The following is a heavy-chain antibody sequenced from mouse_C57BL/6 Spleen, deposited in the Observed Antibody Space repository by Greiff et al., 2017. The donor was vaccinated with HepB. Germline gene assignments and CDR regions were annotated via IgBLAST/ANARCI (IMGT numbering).Heavy chain of an antibody. D-gene: IGHD2-14*01. CDR1: GFNIKDYY. V-gene: IGHV14-1*01. CDR2: IDPEDGDT. J-gene: IGHJ3*01. CDR3: TTWRYDHERFAY. Sequence: VQLQQSGAELVRPGASVKLSCTASGFNIKDYYMHWVKQRPEQGLEWIGRIDPEDGDTEYAPKFQGKATMTADTSSNTAYLQLSSLTSEDTAVYYCTTWRYDHERFAYWGLGTLVTVSA.